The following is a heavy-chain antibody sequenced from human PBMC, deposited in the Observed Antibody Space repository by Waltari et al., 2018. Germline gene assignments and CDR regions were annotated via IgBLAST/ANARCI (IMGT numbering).Heavy chain of an antibody. Sequence: QLQLQESGPGLVKPSETLSLTCTVSGGSISSSSYYWGWIRQPPGKGLEWIGSIYYSGSTYYNPSLKSRVTISVDTSKNQFSLKLSSVTAADTAVYYCARDGIVVVPAAIRYYYYGMDVWGQGTTVTVSS. V-gene: IGHV4-39*07. CDR1: GGSISSSSYY. D-gene: IGHD2-2*02. CDR2: IYYSGST. J-gene: IGHJ6*02. CDR3: ARDGIVVVPAAIRYYYYGMDV.